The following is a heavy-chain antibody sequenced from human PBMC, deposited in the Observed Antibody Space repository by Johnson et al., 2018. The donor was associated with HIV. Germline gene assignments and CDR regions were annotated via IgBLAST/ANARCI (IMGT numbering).Heavy chain of an antibody. CDR3: ARVTGAAAGTSAAFDI. CDR1: GFTFSSYA. J-gene: IGHJ3*02. CDR2: ISSDGSDK. Sequence: QEQLVESGGGLVQPGESLRLSCAASGFTFSSYAMHWVRQAPGKGPEWVAVISSDGSDKYYADSVKGRFTVSRDNSKNTLYPQMNSLRAEDTAVYYCARVTGAAAGTSAAFDIWGLGTMVTVSS. D-gene: IGHD6-13*01. V-gene: IGHV3-30-3*01.